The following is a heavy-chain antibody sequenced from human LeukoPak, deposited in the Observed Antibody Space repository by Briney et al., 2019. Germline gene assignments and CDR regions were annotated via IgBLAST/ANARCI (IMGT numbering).Heavy chain of an antibody. CDR2: IYTSGST. V-gene: IGHV4-4*07. Sequence: SETLSLTCTVSGGSISSYYWSWIRQPAGKGLEWIGRIYTSGSTNYNPSLKSRVTISVDTSKNQFSLKLSSVTAADTAVYYCASKSSSSWYFGFDPWGQGTLVTVSS. D-gene: IGHD6-13*01. CDR1: GGSISSYY. CDR3: ASKSSSSWYFGFDP. J-gene: IGHJ5*02.